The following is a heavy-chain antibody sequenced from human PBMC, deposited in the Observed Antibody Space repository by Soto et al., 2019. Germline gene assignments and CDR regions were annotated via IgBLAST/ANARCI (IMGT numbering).Heavy chain of an antibody. CDR2: ISYDGSNK. V-gene: IGHV3-30*18. CDR3: AKDLAGDPIAVAGSVDYFDY. Sequence: PGGSLRLSCAASGFTFSSYGIHWVRQAPGKGLEWVAVISYDGSNKYYADSVKGRFTISRDNSKNTLYLQMNSLRAEDTAVYYCAKDLAGDPIAVAGSVDYFDYWGQGTLVTVSS. D-gene: IGHD6-19*01. J-gene: IGHJ4*02. CDR1: GFTFSSYG.